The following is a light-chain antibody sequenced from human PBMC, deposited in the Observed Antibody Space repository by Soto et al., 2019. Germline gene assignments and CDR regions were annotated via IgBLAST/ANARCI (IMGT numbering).Light chain of an antibody. Sequence: EIVMTQSPATLSVSPGERATLSCRASQSVSSNLAWYQQKPGQAPRLLIYGASTRATGIPARFSGSGSGTAFTLTIRSLQSEDFALYYRQQYNNWPPVFGPGTKVDIK. J-gene: IGKJ3*01. CDR3: QQYNNWPPV. V-gene: IGKV3-15*01. CDR1: QSVSSN. CDR2: GAS.